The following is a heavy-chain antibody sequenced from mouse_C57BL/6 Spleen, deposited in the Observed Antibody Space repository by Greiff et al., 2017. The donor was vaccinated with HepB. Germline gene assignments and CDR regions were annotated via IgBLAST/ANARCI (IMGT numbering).Heavy chain of an antibody. CDR3: ARYGSRFAY. Sequence: QVQLKQPGAELVKPGASVKMSCKASGYTFTSYWITWVKQRPGQGLEWIGDIYPGSGSTNYNEKFKSKATLTVDTSTSTAYMQLSSLTSEDTAVYYCARYGSRFAYWGQGTLVTVSA. CDR1: GYTFTSYW. CDR2: IYPGSGST. D-gene: IGHD1-1*01. V-gene: IGHV1-55*01. J-gene: IGHJ3*01.